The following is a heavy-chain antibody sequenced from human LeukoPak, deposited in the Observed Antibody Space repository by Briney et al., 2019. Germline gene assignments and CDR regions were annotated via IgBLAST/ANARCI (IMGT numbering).Heavy chain of an antibody. CDR1: GFTVSRNS. CDR3: ARDKSGYYYMDY. D-gene: IGHD3-22*01. Sequence: GGSLRLSCAVSGFTVSRNSMSWVRQPPGKGLEWVSVIYSGGSTYYADSVKGRFTISRDNSKNTLYLQMNSLRAEDTAVYYCARDKSGYYYMDYWGQGTLVTVSS. CDR2: IYSGGST. V-gene: IGHV3-66*01. J-gene: IGHJ4*02.